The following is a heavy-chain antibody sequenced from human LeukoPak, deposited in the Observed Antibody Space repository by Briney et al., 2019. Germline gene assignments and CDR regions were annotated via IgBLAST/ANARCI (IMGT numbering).Heavy chain of an antibody. D-gene: IGHD3-16*01. J-gene: IGHJ4*02. CDR1: GYTFTSYG. CDR2: ISANNGDT. V-gene: IGHV1-18*01. CDR3: ARDPPGLTLGSPGDY. Sequence: ASVKVSCKASGYTFTSYGIAWVRQAPGEGLQWMGWISANNGDTSYSQKLQGRVTMTTDTSTNTAYMELRSLTSDDTAVYYCARDPPGLTLGSPGDYWGQGTLVIVSS.